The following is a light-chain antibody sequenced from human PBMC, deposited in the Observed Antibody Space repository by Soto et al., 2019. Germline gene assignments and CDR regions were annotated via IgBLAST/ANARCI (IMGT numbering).Light chain of an antibody. CDR3: QQSYSTPRT. Sequence: MTQSPSTLSASAGDRVTITCRASQSISSWLAWYQQKPGKAPKLLIYAASSFQSGVPSRFSGSGSGTDFTLTISSLQPEDFATYYCQQSYSTPRTFGQGTKVDIK. V-gene: IGKV1-39*01. CDR2: AAS. CDR1: QSISSW. J-gene: IGKJ1*01.